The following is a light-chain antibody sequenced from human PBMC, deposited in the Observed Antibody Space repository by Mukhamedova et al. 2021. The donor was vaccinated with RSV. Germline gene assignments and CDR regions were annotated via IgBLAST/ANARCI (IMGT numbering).Light chain of an antibody. CDR1: EKVISNY. CDR2: GAS. Sequence: GERVSLSCRASEKVISNYLAWYQQRPGQSPRLLIFGASNRAAGVPDRFSGSGSGTDFTLTIDRLEPEDSAAYHCQQYASTPYTFGQ. J-gene: IGKJ2*01. V-gene: IGKV3-20*01. CDR3: QQYASTPYT.